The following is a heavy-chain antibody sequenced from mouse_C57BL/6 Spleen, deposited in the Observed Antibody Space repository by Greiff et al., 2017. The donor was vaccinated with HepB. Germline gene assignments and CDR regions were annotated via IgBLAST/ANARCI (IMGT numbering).Heavy chain of an antibody. CDR1: GYTFTDYY. J-gene: IGHJ1*03. V-gene: IGHV1-19*01. CDR3: ARRRGSSYWYFDV. Sequence: VQLQQSGPVLVKPGASVKMSCKASGYTFTDYYMNWVKQSHGKGLEWIGVINPYNGGTSYNQKFKGKATLTVDKSSSTAYMELHSLTSEDSAVYYCARRRGSSYWYFDVWGTGTTVTVSS. CDR2: INPYNGGT. D-gene: IGHD1-1*01.